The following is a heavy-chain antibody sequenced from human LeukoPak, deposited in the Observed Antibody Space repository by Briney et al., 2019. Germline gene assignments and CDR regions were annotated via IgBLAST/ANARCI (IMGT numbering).Heavy chain of an antibody. CDR2: LSYDGSNK. D-gene: IGHD2-2*01. CDR3: AKAGCSGANCYDNY. Sequence: TGGTLRLSCASSGFPFSTYSMLWVRQAPAKGLEWVAVLSYDGSNKYHADSVKGRFTISRDNSKNTLYLQMNSLRPDDRAVYYCAKAGCSGANCYDNYWGQGTLVTVSS. J-gene: IGHJ4*02. CDR1: GFPFSTYS. V-gene: IGHV3-30*18.